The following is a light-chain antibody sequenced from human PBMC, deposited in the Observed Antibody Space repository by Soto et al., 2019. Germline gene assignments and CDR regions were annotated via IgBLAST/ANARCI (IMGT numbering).Light chain of an antibody. CDR3: TSYTTSSTHWV. J-gene: IGLJ3*02. CDR1: SSDVGGYNY. V-gene: IGLV2-14*01. Sequence: QSALTQPASVSGSPGQSITISCTGTSSDVGGYNYVSWYQQHPGKAPKLMIYEVSNRPSGVSNRFSGSKSGNTASLTISGLQAEDEAEYYCTSYTTSSTHWVFGGGTQLTVL. CDR2: EVS.